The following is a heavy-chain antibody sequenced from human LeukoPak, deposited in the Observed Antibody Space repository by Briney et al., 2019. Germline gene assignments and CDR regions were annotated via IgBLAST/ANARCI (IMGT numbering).Heavy chain of an antibody. CDR3: AKSSWHSSSPGTYAFDI. Sequence: GGSLRLSCAASGFTFSSYAMSWVRRAPGKGLEWVSAISGSGGSTYYADSVKGRFTISRDNSKNTLYLQMNSLRAEDTAVYYCAKSSWHSSSPGTYAFDIWGQGTMVTVSS. CDR1: GFTFSSYA. V-gene: IGHV3-23*01. CDR2: ISGSGGST. J-gene: IGHJ3*02. D-gene: IGHD6-6*01.